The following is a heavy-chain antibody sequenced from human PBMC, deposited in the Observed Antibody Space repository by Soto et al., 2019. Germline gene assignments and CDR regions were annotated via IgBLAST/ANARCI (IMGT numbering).Heavy chain of an antibody. CDR2: INSDGSST. CDR3: ASSVAGKRNALDI. D-gene: IGHD6-19*01. J-gene: IGHJ3*02. Sequence: EVQLVESGGGLVQPGESLRLSCAASGFTFSTYWIHWVRQVPGKGLMWVSRINSDGSSTNYADSVQGRFAISRDNAKNALYLQMNSLGAEDTALYYCASSVAGKRNALDIWGQGTTVTVSS. CDR1: GFTFSTYW. V-gene: IGHV3-74*01.